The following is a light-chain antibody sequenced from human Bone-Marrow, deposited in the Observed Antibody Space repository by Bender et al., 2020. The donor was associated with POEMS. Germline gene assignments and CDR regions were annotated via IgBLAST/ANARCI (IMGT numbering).Light chain of an antibody. CDR3: CSYAATSAYV. J-gene: IGLJ1*01. Sequence: QSALTQPASVSGSPGQSITISCAGTSSDVGTYNLVSWYQQRPGKAPNLIIYEVNKRPSGISHRFSGSKSGNTASLTISGVQPEDEADYHCCSYAATSAYVFGSGTWVTVL. CDR2: EVN. CDR1: SSDVGTYNL. V-gene: IGLV2-23*02.